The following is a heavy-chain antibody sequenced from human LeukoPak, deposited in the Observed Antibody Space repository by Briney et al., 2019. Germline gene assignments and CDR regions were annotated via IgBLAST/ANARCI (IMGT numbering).Heavy chain of an antibody. D-gene: IGHD3-9*01. V-gene: IGHV1-2*02. Sequence: GASVKVSCKASGYTFTGHYMHWVRQAPGQGLEWMGWINGNSGDTNYAQKFQDRVTMTRDTSISTAYMELSRLRADDTAVYYCARDFDWGVDHWGQGTLVTVSS. CDR1: GYTFTGHY. CDR3: ARDFDWGVDH. J-gene: IGHJ4*02. CDR2: INGNSGDT.